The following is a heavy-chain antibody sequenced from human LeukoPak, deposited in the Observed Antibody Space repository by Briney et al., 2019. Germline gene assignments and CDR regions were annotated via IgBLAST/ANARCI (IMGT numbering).Heavy chain of an antibody. J-gene: IGHJ4*02. V-gene: IGHV1-46*01. D-gene: IGHD6-19*01. Sequence: GASVKVSCKASGYIFTSYYIHWVRQAPGQGLEWMGIINPSGGSTSYAQKFQGRVTMTRDTSTSTVYMELSSLRSEDTAVYYCARLPKGGSLVAGSNYWGQGSLVTVSS. CDR3: ARLPKGGSLVAGSNY. CDR2: INPSGGST. CDR1: GYIFTSYY.